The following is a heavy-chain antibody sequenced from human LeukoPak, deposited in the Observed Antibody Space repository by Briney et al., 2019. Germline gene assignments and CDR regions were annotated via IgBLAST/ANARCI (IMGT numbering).Heavy chain of an antibody. V-gene: IGHV6-1*01. CDR3: ARDYYYGMDV. Sequence: SQTLSLTCAISGDSVSSNRAAWNWLRQSPSRGLEWLGRTYYRFKWNNDYAVAVKSRITINPDTSKNQFTLQLNSVTPEDTAVYYCARDYYYGMDVWGQGTTVTVSS. CDR2: TYYRFKWNN. J-gene: IGHJ6*02. CDR1: GDSVSSNRAA.